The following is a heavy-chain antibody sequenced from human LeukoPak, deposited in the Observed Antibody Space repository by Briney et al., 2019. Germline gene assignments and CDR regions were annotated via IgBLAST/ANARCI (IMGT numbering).Heavy chain of an antibody. CDR3: AKDGTSYYYIYY. V-gene: IGHV3-30*02. D-gene: IGHD2/OR15-2a*01. Sequence: GGSLRLFCAASGFTFNNYGMHWVRQTPGKGLEWLAFIRYDGSNTYYADSVKGRFTVCRDDSKNTLYLQMNSLRGDDTAVYYCAKDGTSYYYIYYWGQGTLVTVSS. CDR2: IRYDGSNT. CDR1: GFTFNNYG. J-gene: IGHJ4*02.